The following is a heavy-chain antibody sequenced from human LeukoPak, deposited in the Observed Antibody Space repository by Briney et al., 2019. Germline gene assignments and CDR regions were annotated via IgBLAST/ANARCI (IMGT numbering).Heavy chain of an antibody. Sequence: GGSLRLSCAASGFTFSSYAMSWVRQAPGKGLEWVSAISGSGGSTYYADSVKGRFTISRDNSKNTLYLQMNSLRAEDTAVYYCAKIQGYDSSGYPNDYWGQGALVTVSS. V-gene: IGHV3-23*01. CDR3: AKIQGYDSSGYPNDY. D-gene: IGHD3-22*01. J-gene: IGHJ4*02. CDR2: ISGSGGST. CDR1: GFTFSSYA.